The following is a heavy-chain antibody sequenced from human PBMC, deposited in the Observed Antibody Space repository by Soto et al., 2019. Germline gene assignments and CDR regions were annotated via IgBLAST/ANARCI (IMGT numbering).Heavy chain of an antibody. CDR3: ARGPVRGMGGDS. CDR2: INSILGIS. V-gene: IGHV1-69*02. Sequence: QVQLVQSGAEVKEPGSSVKVSCKASGGTFNSDTINWVRQAPGQGLEWMGRINSILGISKDAQKFKGRIAITEDKSTNSGYMELSSLRSEDAAVYYCARGPVRGMGGDSWGQGTLVTVSS. D-gene: IGHD3-16*01. CDR1: GGTFNSDT. J-gene: IGHJ5*01.